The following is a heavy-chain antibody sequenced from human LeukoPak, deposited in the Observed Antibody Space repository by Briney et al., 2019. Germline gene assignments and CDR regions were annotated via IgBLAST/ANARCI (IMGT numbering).Heavy chain of an antibody. CDR2: INPKSGGT. Sequence: ASVKVSCKSSGYTFTGYYIHWVRQAPGQGLEWMGWINPKSGGTHFAQKFQGRVTMTRDTSIFTAYMELSRLRSDDKAVYYCARGVAVTGSSGVNFDYWGQGTLVTVSS. D-gene: IGHD6-19*01. J-gene: IGHJ4*02. CDR3: ARGVAVTGSSGVNFDY. CDR1: GYTFTGYY. V-gene: IGHV1-2*02.